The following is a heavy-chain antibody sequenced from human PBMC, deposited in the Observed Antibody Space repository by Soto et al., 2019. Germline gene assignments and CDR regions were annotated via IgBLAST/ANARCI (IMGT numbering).Heavy chain of an antibody. CDR3: ARLTIVVVDNYYYGMDV. Sequence: QLQLQESGPGLVKPSETLSLTCTVSGGSISSSSYYWGWIRQPPGKGLEWIGSIYYSGSTYYNPSLKSRVTISVDTSKNQFSLKLSSVTAADTAVYYCARLTIVVVDNYYYGMDVWGQGTTVTVSS. D-gene: IGHD3-22*01. J-gene: IGHJ6*02. CDR1: GGSISSSSYY. V-gene: IGHV4-39*01. CDR2: IYYSGST.